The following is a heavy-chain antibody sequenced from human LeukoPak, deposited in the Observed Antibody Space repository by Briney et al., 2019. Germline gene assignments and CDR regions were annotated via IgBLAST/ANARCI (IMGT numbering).Heavy chain of an antibody. J-gene: IGHJ4*02. CDR3: ARGSGWTDY. Sequence: PGGSLRLSCAASGFIFSNYRMNWVRQAPGKGLEWVSSISSSSGYISYADSVKGRFTISRDNAKNSLYLQMNSLRIEDTAVYYCARGSGWTDYWGQGTLVTVSS. CDR1: GFIFSNYR. V-gene: IGHV3-21*01. D-gene: IGHD6-19*01. CDR2: ISSSSGYI.